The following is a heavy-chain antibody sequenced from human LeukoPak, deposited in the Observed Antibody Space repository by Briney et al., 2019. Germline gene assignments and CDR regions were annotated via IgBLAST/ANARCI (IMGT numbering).Heavy chain of an antibody. CDR1: GFTFSRYG. Sequence: GGSLRLSCAASGFTFSRYGLHWVHQAPGKGLEWVTVIANDGKDKKYADSVKGRFTISRDNSKSTLYLQMNSLRAEDTGVYYCAKDQQVGAAAYYFDSWGQGTLVTVSS. D-gene: IGHD2-2*01. J-gene: IGHJ4*02. V-gene: IGHV3-30*18. CDR2: IANDGKDK. CDR3: AKDQQVGAAAYYFDS.